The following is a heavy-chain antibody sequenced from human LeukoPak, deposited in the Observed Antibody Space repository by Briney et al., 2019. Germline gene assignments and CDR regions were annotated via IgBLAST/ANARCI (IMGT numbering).Heavy chain of an antibody. V-gene: IGHV4-59*11. CDR1: DDSFSSHY. CDR3: ARHLVTVTKGFDM. CDR2: ISYIGST. J-gene: IGHJ3*02. D-gene: IGHD4-17*01. Sequence: SETLSLTCAVSDDSFSSHYWTWIRQPPGKGLEWIGYISYIGSTNYNPSLKSRVTISIDTSKNQFPLKLTSVTAADTAVYYCARHLVTVTKGFDMWGQGTMVSVSS.